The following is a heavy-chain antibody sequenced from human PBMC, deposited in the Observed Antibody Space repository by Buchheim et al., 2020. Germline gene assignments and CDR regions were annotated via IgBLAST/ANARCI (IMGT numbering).Heavy chain of an antibody. V-gene: IGHV3-21*01. CDR1: GFTFSSYS. Sequence: EVQLVESGGGLVKPGGSLRLSCAASGFTFSSYSMNWVRQAPGKGLEWVSSISSSSSYIYYAASVKGRFTISRDNAKNSLYLQMNSLRAEDTAVYYCARGPPVYYDFWSGYSKGVDYWGQGTL. J-gene: IGHJ4*02. CDR3: ARGPPVYYDFWSGYSKGVDY. D-gene: IGHD3-3*01. CDR2: ISSSSSYI.